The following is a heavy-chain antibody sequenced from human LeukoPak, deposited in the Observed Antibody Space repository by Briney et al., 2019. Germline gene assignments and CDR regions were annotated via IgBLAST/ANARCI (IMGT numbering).Heavy chain of an antibody. CDR1: GGSITSSY. J-gene: IGHJ6*03. Sequence: SETLSLTCTVSGGSITSSYWNWLRQPAGKGLEWIGRIYTSGITNYNPSLKSRLTISQDKSKNHFSLKLNSVTAADTAVYYCARQLVEAHEVPPYYYYYMDVWGKGTTVTVSS. V-gene: IGHV4-4*07. CDR2: IYTSGIT. D-gene: IGHD2-2*01. CDR3: ARQLVEAHEVPPYYYYYMDV.